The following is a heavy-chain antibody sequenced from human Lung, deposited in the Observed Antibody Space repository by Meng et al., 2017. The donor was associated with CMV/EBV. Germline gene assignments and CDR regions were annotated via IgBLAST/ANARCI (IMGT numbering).Heavy chain of an antibody. D-gene: IGHD3-16*01. V-gene: IGHV1-2*02. CDR2: IHPHRGDT. CDR1: GYTFTAHY. J-gene: IGHJ4*02. CDR3: ARRREIYSFTRGGGDGYFDN. Sequence: ASVKVSCKASGYTFTAHYFHWVRQAPGQGLEWMGWIHPHRGDTNYAQQFQGRVTLTRDTSINTGYMELTRLTSDDTAVYYCARRREIYSFTRGGGDGYFDNWGPGXLVTVSS.